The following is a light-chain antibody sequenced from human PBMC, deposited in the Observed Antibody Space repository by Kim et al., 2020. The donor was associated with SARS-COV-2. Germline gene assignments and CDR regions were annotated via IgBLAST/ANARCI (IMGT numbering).Light chain of an antibody. V-gene: IGKV1-16*02. Sequence: DIQMTQSPSSLSASVGDRVTITCRASQGIKNYLAWFQQKPGKAPKSLMYAASTLQSGVPSKFSGSGSGTDFTLTISRLRPGDFATYYSHQYNSYPFTVGRGTRLEIK. J-gene: IGKJ5*01. CDR1: QGIKNY. CDR3: HQYNSYPFT. CDR2: AAS.